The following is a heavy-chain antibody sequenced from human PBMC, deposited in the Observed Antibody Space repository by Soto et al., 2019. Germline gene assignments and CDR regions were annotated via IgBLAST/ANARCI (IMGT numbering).Heavy chain of an antibody. D-gene: IGHD1-26*01. CDR3: TTAGTRVGYTGSY. CDR1: VFSFSDAW. CDR2: VKTTSERGTT. Sequence: GGSLRLSCVASVFSFSDAWMSWFRQIPGRGLEWVGRVKTTSERGTTNYAAPVMGRFTVSRDDSKNTLYLQMDALRAEDTAVYYCTTAGTRVGYTGSYWGQGTQVTVSS. J-gene: IGHJ4*02. V-gene: IGHV3-15*06.